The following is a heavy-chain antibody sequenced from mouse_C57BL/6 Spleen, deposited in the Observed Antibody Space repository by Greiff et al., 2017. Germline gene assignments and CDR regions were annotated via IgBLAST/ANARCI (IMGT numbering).Heavy chain of an antibody. CDR3: ARGGIITLY. V-gene: IGHV1-22*01. CDR1: GYTFTDYN. CDR2: INPNNGGT. D-gene: IGHD1-1*01. Sequence: EVQLQQSGPELVKPGASVQMSCKASGYTFTDYNMHWVKPSHGKSLEWIGYINPNNGGTSYNQKFKGKATLTVNKSSSTAYMELRSLTSEDSAVYYCARGGIITLYWGQGTTLTVSS. J-gene: IGHJ2*01.